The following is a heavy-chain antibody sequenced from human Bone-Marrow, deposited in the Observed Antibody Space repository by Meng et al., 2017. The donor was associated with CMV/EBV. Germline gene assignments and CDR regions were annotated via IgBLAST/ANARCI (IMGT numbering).Heavy chain of an antibody. CDR1: GFTFSSYY. V-gene: IGHV3-74*01. CDR2: INTDGMST. Sequence: GESLKISCAASGFTFSSYYMHWVRQPPGKGLVWVSRINTDGMSTTYADSVKGRFTISRDNAKNTLYLQMNSLRAEDTAVYYCASETYYDFWSGYYSWGQGTLVTVSS. J-gene: IGHJ4*02. D-gene: IGHD3-3*01. CDR3: ASETYYDFWSGYYS.